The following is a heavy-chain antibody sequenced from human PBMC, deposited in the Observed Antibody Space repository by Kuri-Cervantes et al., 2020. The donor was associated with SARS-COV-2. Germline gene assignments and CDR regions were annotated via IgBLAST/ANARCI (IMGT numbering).Heavy chain of an antibody. D-gene: IGHD6-19*01. V-gene: IGHV3-7*04. CDR2: IKQDGSER. CDR1: GFTFSSYW. J-gene: IGHJ4*02. Sequence: GGSLRLSCAASGFTFSSYWMHWVRQAPGKGLEWVANIKQDGSERKSVDSVKGRFTISRDNAKNSLYLQMNGLRAEDTAVYYCAGGTGWLIDYWGQGTLVTVSS. CDR3: AGGTGWLIDY.